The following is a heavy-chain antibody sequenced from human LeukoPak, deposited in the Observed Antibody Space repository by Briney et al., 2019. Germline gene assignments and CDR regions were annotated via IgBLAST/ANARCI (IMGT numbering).Heavy chain of an antibody. V-gene: IGHV3-15*01. CDR3: TTLYCSSTTCYDGAFGY. Sequence: PGGCLRLSCAVSGFIFSNAWMSWGREAPGKGLGGVGGIKRKSDGGITDYRAPVKDRFTFSSDDSKNTLYLQMNSLKTEDTAVYYCTTLYCSSTTCYDGAFGYWGQGTLVTVSS. D-gene: IGHD2-2*01. J-gene: IGHJ4*02. CDR2: IKRKSDGGIT. CDR1: GFIFSNAW.